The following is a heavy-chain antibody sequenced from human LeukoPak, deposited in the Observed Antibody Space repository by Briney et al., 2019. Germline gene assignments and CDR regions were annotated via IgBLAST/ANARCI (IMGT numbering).Heavy chain of an antibody. CDR2: LLYNGNT. D-gene: IGHD1-26*01. CDR1: GGSISSDVHY. V-gene: IGHV4-39*01. Sequence: PSETLSLTCTVAGGSISSDVHYWDWIRQAPAKGLEWIGSLLYNGNTWYNPSLESRVTISVDTSENQFSLRLTSVNAADTALYFCTRRGSGNGGTYAGMDVWGPGTSVTVSS. J-gene: IGHJ6*02. CDR3: TRRGSGNGGTYAGMDV.